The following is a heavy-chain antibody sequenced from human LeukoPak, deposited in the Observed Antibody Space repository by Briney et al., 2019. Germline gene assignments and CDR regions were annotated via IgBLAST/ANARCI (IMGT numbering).Heavy chain of an antibody. CDR3: AKDILGYGDLQPDY. CDR2: ISWNSGSI. J-gene: IGHJ4*02. D-gene: IGHD4-17*01. V-gene: IGHV3-9*01. Sequence: GRSLRLSCAASGFTFDDYAMHWVRHAPGKGLEWVSGISWNSGSIVYADSVKGRFTISRDNAKNSLYLQMNSLRAEDTALYYCAKDILGYGDLQPDYWGQGTLVTVSS. CDR1: GFTFDDYA.